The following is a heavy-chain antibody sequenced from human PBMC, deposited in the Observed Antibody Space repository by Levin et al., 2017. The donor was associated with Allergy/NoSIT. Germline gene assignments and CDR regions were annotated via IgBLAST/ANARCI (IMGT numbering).Heavy chain of an antibody. D-gene: IGHD3-10*01. Sequence: ASVKVSCKVSGDTFTSYYMHWVRQAPGQGLEWMGIINCSGGSTSYAQKFQGRVTMTRDTSTSTVYMELSSLRSEDTAVYYCARAKYYYGSGSPDNWFDPWGQGTLVTVSS. CDR1: GDTFTSYY. V-gene: IGHV1-46*01. CDR2: INCSGGST. CDR3: ARAKYYYGSGSPDNWFDP. J-gene: IGHJ5*02.